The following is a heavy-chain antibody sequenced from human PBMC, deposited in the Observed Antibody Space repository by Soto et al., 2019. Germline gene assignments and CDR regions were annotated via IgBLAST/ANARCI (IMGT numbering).Heavy chain of an antibody. CDR3: ARQASYFDY. J-gene: IGHJ4*02. CDR2: IYYSGRT. CDR1: GGYISSYY. V-gene: IGHV4-59*08. Sequence: PSETLSLTCTVSGGYISSYYWSWIRQPPGKGLEWIGYIYYSGRTNYNPSLKSRVTISVDTSKNQFSLKLSSVTAADTAVYYCARQASYFDYWGQGTLVTVSS.